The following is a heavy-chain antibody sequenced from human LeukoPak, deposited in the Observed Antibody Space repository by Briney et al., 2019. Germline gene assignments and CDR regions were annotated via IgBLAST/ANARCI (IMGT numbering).Heavy chain of an antibody. Sequence: GASVKVSCKASGGTFSSYAISWVRQAPGQGLECMGGIIPIFGTANYAQKFQGRVTITADESTSTAYMELSSLRSEDTAVYYCARGRGPASSDAFDIWGQGTMVTVSS. D-gene: IGHD3-16*01. CDR3: ARGRGPASSDAFDI. J-gene: IGHJ3*02. V-gene: IGHV1-69*13. CDR1: GGTFSSYA. CDR2: IIPIFGTA.